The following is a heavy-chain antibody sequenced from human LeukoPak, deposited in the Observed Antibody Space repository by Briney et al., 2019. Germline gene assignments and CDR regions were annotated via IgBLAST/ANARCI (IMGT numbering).Heavy chain of an antibody. CDR2: MNPNSGNT. CDR3: ATDSSPRTNYYYYMDV. CDR1: GYTFTSYD. D-gene: IGHD2-15*01. V-gene: IGHV1-8*01. J-gene: IGHJ6*03. Sequence: ASVKVSCKASGYTFTSYDINWVRQATGQGLEWMGWMNPNSGNTGYAQKFQGRVTMTRDTSTSTVYRELSSLRSEDTAVYYCATDSSPRTNYYYYMDVWGKGTTVTVSS.